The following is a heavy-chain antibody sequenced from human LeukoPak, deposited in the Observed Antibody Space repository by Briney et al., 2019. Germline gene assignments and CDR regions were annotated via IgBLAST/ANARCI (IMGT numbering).Heavy chain of an antibody. V-gene: IGHV1-2*02. J-gene: IGHJ4*02. CDR2: INPNSGGT. CDR1: GYTFTGYY. CDR3: AGIAAADLPDY. Sequence: ASVKVSCKVSGYTFTGYYMHCVRQAPGQGLESMGWINPNSGGTNYAQKFQGRVTMTRDTSISTAYMELSRLRSDDTAVYYCAGIAAADLPDYWGQGTLVTVSS. D-gene: IGHD6-13*01.